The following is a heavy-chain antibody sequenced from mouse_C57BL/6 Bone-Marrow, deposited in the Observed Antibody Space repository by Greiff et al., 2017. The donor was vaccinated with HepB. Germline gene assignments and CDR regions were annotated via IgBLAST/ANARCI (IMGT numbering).Heavy chain of an antibody. V-gene: IGHV5-15*01. CDR2: ISNLAYSI. J-gene: IGHJ2*01. Sequence: EVQGVESGGGLVQPGGSLKLSCAASGFTFSDYGMAWVRQAPRKGPEWVAFISNLAYSIYYADTVTGRFTISRENAKNTLYLEMSSLRSEDTAMYYCARRRLGFFDYWGQGTTLTVSS. CDR1: GFTFSDYG. CDR3: ARRRLGFFDY. D-gene: IGHD2-13*01.